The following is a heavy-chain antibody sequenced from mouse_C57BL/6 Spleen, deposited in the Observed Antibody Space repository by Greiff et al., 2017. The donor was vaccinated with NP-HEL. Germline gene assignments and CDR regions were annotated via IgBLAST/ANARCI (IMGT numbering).Heavy chain of an antibody. Sequence: EVQLQESVAELVRPGASVKLSCTASGFTIKNTYMHWVKQRPEQGLEWIGRIDPANGNTKYAPKFQGKDTITADTSSNTAYLQLSSLTSEDTAIYYCAPYDGWYFDVWGTGTTVTVSS. CDR2: IDPANGNT. D-gene: IGHD2-12*01. J-gene: IGHJ1*03. CDR3: APYDGWYFDV. V-gene: IGHV14-3*01. CDR1: GFTIKNTY.